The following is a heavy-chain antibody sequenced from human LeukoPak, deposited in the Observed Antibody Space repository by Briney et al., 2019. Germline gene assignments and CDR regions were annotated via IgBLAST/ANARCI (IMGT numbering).Heavy chain of an antibody. D-gene: IGHD6-13*01. V-gene: IGHV3-21*01. J-gene: IGHJ4*02. Sequence: GGSLRLSCAASGFTFSTYSMSWVRQAPGKGLEWVSSISSSSSYIYYADSLKGRFTISRDDAQNSLYLQMNSLRAEDTAVYFCARATAAAGGTLDYWGQGTLVTVSS. CDR3: ARATAAAGGTLDY. CDR1: GFTFSTYS. CDR2: ISSSSSYI.